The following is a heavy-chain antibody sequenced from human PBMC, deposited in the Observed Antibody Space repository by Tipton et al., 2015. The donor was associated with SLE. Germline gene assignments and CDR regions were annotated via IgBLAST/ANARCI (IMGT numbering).Heavy chain of an antibody. CDR3: AKVQLGGLDY. CDR2: ISAYNGNT. V-gene: IGHV1-18*01. Sequence: QLVQSGPEVKKPGASVKVSCKASGYTFTSYGISWVRQAPGQGLEWMGWISAYNGNTDYAQKVQGRVTITADESTSTAYMELSSLRSEDTAVYYCAKVQLGGLDYWGQGTLVTVSS. CDR1: GYTFTSYG. D-gene: IGHD3-16*01. J-gene: IGHJ4*02.